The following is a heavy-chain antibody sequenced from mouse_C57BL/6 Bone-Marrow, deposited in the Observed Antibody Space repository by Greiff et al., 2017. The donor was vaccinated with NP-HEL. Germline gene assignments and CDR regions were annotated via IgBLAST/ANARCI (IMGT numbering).Heavy chain of an antibody. J-gene: IGHJ3*01. CDR2: ISYSGST. V-gene: IGHV3-8*01. CDR1: GYSITRDY. D-gene: IGHD1-3*01. Sequence: QLVESGPGLAKPSQTLSLTCSVTGYSITRDYWNWIRKFPGNKLEYMGYISYSGSTYYTPSLKSRISITRDTSKNQYYLQLNSVTTEDTATYYCARSQSSGGAWFAYGGQGTLVTVSA. CDR3: ARSQSSGGAWFAY.